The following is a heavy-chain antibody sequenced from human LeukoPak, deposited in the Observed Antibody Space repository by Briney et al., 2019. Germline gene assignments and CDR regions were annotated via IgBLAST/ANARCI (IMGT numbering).Heavy chain of an antibody. CDR3: AGNYYDNIYRPF. Sequence: SETLSLTCTVSGGSISSYYWSWIRQPPGKGLEWIGYIYYSGSTNCNPSLKSRVTISVDTSMNQFSLKLSSVTAADTAVYYCAGNYYDNIYRPFWGQGTMVTVSS. J-gene: IGHJ3*01. CDR1: GGSISSYY. D-gene: IGHD3-22*01. V-gene: IGHV4-59*01. CDR2: IYYSGST.